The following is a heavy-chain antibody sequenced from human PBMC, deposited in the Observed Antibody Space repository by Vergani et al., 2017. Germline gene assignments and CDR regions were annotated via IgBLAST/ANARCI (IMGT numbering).Heavy chain of an antibody. J-gene: IGHJ6*01. D-gene: IGHD2-2*01. CDR3: TRHHYCSSSSCYWGDYYYGMDV. Sequence: QVQLHESGPELVEPAETLSLICSVSGFSIGYGYYWGWIRQPPGKGLQWIGSIIQSGTTYHNPSLKSRATLLIDTSKNQFSLKLTSVTAADSAVYYCTRHHYCSSSSCYWGDYYYGMDVWGQGTTVTVSS. CDR2: IIQSGTT. CDR1: GFSIGYGYY. V-gene: IGHV4-38-2*02.